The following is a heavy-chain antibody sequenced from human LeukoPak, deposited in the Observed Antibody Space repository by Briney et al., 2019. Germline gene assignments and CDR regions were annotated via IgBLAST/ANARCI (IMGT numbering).Heavy chain of an antibody. J-gene: IGHJ6*03. V-gene: IGHV1-69*05. CDR1: GGTFSSYA. D-gene: IGHD1-26*01. CDR3: ARAKRVVGATSYYYYYMDV. Sequence: ASVKVSCKASGGTFSSYAISWVRQAPGQGLEWMGGIIPIFGTANYAQKFQGRVTITTDESTSTAYMELSSLRSEDTAVYYFARAKRVVGATSYYYYYMDVWGKGTTVTVSS. CDR2: IIPIFGTA.